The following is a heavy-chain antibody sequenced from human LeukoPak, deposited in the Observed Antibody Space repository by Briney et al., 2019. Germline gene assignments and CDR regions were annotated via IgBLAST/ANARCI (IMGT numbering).Heavy chain of an antibody. V-gene: IGHV3-30*03. J-gene: IGHJ4*02. CDR3: ARDTYDSSGYYTYYFDY. Sequence: GGSLRLSCAASGFTFSSYGMHWVRQAPGKGLEWVAVISYDGSNKYYADSVKGRFTISRDNSKNTLYLQMNSLRAEDTAVYYCARDTYDSSGYYTYYFDYWGQGTLVTVSS. CDR2: ISYDGSNK. D-gene: IGHD3-22*01. CDR1: GFTFSSYG.